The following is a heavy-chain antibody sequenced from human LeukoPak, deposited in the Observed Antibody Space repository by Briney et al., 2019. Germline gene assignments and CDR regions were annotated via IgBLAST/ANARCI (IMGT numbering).Heavy chain of an antibody. V-gene: IGHV3-30-3*01. Sequence: PGGSLRLSCAASGFTFGSYAMHWVRQAPGKGLEWVAIISYDGTNKNYADSVKGRFTISRDNSKNTLYLQMSGLRAEDTAVYYCSRANGWRQSYYFDRWGQGTLVTVSS. CDR2: ISYDGTNK. J-gene: IGHJ4*02. CDR3: SRANGWRQSYYFDR. CDR1: GFTFGSYA. D-gene: IGHD5-24*01.